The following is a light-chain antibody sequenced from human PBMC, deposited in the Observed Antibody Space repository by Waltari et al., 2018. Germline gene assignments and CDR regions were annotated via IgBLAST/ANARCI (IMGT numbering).Light chain of an antibody. Sequence: SYVPTQPPSVSVAPGKTASITCGGDDIGSKSVHWFQQKPGQAPVLVIYYDNDRPSGIPERFSGSNSGNTATLTISRVEAGDEADYYCHLWDSSTVNWVFG. J-gene: IGLJ3*02. V-gene: IGLV3-21*04. CDR3: HLWDSSTVNWV. CDR2: YDN. CDR1: DIGSKS.